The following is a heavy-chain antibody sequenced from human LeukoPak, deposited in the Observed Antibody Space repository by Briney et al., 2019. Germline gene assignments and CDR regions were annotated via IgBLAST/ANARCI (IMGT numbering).Heavy chain of an antibody. CDR2: IKEDGTDE. CDR1: GFTFSSSW. CDR3: AKDPIDTVYGMDV. J-gene: IGHJ6*02. Sequence: GGSLRLSCAASGFTFSSSWMTWVRQAPGKGLEWVAHIKEDGTDEYYVDSVKGRFTISRDNAKNSLYLQMNGLRAEDAAVYYCAKDPIDTVYGMDVWGQGTTVTVSS. D-gene: IGHD5/OR15-5a*01. V-gene: IGHV3-7*05.